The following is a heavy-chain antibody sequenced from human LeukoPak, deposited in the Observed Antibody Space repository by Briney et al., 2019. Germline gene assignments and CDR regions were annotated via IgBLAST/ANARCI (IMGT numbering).Heavy chain of an antibody. J-gene: IGHJ4*02. CDR2: MNPNSGNT. CDR3: ARGPRRGYSYVQDFDY. V-gene: IGHV1-8*01. D-gene: IGHD5-18*01. CDR1: GYTFTSYD. Sequence: ASVKVSCKASGYTFTSYDINWVRQATGQGLEWMGWMNPNSGNTGYAQKFQGRVTMTRNTSISTAYMELSSLRFEDTAVYYCARGPRRGYSYVQDFDYWGQGTLVTVSS.